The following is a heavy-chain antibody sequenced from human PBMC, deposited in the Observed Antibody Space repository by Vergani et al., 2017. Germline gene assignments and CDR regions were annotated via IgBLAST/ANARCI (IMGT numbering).Heavy chain of an antibody. V-gene: IGHV4-4*09. Sequence: QVQLQESGPGLVKPSETLSLTCTVSGGSISSYYWSWIRQPPGKGLEWIGYIYTSGSTNYNPSLKSRVTISVDTSKNQFSLTLSSVTAADTAVYYCARLRGIAAAGPSHFDYWGQGTLVTVSS. CDR1: GGSISSYY. CDR3: ARLRGIAAAGPSHFDY. CDR2: IYTSGST. J-gene: IGHJ4*02. D-gene: IGHD6-13*01.